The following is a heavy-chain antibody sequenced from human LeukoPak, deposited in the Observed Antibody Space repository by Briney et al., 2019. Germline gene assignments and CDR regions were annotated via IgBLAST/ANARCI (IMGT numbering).Heavy chain of an antibody. D-gene: IGHD6-19*01. CDR3: ARSFSSGWSDY. CDR2: IYSGGDA. Sequence: GGSLRLSCAASGFSVSNNYMTWVRQAPGKGLGWVSVIYSGGDAYYADSVKGRFTISRDNSKNTLHLAMNNLRVEDTAVYYCARSFSSGWSDYWGQGTLVAVAS. J-gene: IGHJ4*02. V-gene: IGHV3-53*05. CDR1: GFSVSNNY.